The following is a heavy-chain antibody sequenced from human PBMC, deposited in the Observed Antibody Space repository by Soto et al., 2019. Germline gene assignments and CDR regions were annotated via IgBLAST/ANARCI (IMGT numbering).Heavy chain of an antibody. J-gene: IGHJ6*03. CDR2: IYYSGST. Sequence: SETMSLTCTVSGGSISSYYWSWIRQHPGKGLEWIGYIYYSGSTNYNPSLKSRVTISVDTSKNQFSLKLSSVTAADTAVYYCARAVVRGVFYYYYMDVWGKGTTVTVSS. CDR3: ARAVVRGVFYYYYMDV. CDR1: GGSISSYY. D-gene: IGHD3-10*01. V-gene: IGHV4-59*01.